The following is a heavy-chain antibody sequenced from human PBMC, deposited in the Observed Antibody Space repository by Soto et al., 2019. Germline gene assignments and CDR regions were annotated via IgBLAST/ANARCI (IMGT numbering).Heavy chain of an antibody. CDR3: ARDRAKWKDYYYYGMDV. CDR2: IYYSGST. Sequence: QVQLQESGPGLVKPSQTLSLTCTVSGGSISSGDDFWTWIRQPPGKGLKWIGYIYYSGSTYYNPSLKSRLTMSVATSKNLFSLKLSSVTAADTAVYYCARDRAKWKDYYYYGMDVWGQGTTVTVSS. CDR1: GGSISSGDDF. V-gene: IGHV4-30-4*01. D-gene: IGHD1-20*01. J-gene: IGHJ6*02.